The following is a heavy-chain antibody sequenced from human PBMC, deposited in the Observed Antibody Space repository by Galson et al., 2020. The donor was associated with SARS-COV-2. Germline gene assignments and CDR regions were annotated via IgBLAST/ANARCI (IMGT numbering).Heavy chain of an antibody. D-gene: IGHD1-26*01. Sequence: SETLSLTCSVSGGSINSGAYYWSWIRQLPGKGLEWIGYIYYSGSTYYNPSLKSRVAISIDTSKNQFSLRLTSVTAAYTAVYYCARLRQTRQLVGAADNWGQGTLVTVSA. V-gene: IGHV4-31*03. CDR2: IYYSGST. J-gene: IGHJ4*02. CDR3: ARLRQTRQLVGAADN. CDR1: GGSINSGAYY.